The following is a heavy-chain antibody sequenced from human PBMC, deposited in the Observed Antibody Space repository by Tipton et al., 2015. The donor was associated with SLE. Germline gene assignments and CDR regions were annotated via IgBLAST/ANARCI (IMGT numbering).Heavy chain of an antibody. V-gene: IGHV4-31*11. D-gene: IGHD1-26*01. CDR1: RDSIISGSSY. Sequence: GLVKPSETLSLTCAVSRDSIISGSSYWSWVRQHPGKGLEWIGYIFYSGSTYYNPSLQSRVTISVDRQKNQFSLKMSSVTAADTAIYYCARGGGSYYDYWGQGTLVTVSS. CDR2: IFYSGST. J-gene: IGHJ4*02. CDR3: ARGGGSYYDY.